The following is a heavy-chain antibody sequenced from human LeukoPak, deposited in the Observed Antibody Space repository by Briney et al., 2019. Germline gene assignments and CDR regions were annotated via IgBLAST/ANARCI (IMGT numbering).Heavy chain of an antibody. CDR1: RFIFDSYG. Sequence: GMSLRLSCAASRFIFDSYGMHWVRQAPGKGLEWVAVISHDGKTKYYADSVKGRFTISRDNSKNTLYLQMNSLRAEDTAVYYCARGGFTVTNLFSLDYWGQGTLVTVSS. J-gene: IGHJ4*02. D-gene: IGHD4-17*01. CDR2: ISHDGKTK. CDR3: ARGGFTVTNLFSLDY. V-gene: IGHV3-30*03.